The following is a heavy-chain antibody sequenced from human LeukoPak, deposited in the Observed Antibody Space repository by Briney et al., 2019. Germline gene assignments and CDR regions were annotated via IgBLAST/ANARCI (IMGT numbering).Heavy chain of an antibody. CDR1: GFTFSSYA. CDR3: ARDPQQLVRGSHFDY. Sequence: PGGSLRLSCAASGFTFSSYAMHWVRQAPGKGLEWVAVISYDGSNKYYADSVKGRFTISRDNSKNTLYLQTNSLRAEDTAVYYCARDPQQLVRGSHFDYWGQGTLVTVSS. D-gene: IGHD6-13*01. CDR2: ISYDGSNK. V-gene: IGHV3-30-3*01. J-gene: IGHJ4*02.